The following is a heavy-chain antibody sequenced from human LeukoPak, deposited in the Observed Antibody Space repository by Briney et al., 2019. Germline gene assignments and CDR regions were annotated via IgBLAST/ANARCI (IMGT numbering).Heavy chain of an antibody. CDR1: GGSISSGDYY. Sequence: SQTLSLTCTVSGGSISSGDYYWSWIRQPPGKGLEWIGEINHSGSTNYNPSLKSRVTISVDTSKNQFSLKLSSVTAADTAVYYCARGNFYCSSTSCYLTTFDYWGQGTLVTVSS. D-gene: IGHD2-2*01. CDR3: ARGNFYCSSTSCYLTTFDY. CDR2: INHSGST. V-gene: IGHV4-30-4*01. J-gene: IGHJ4*02.